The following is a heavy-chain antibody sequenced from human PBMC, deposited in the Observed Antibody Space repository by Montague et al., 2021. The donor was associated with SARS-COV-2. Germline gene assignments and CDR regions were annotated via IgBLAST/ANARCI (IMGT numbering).Heavy chain of an antibody. V-gene: IGHV4-4*02. J-gene: IGHJ4*02. CDR1: GESMTRSC. Sequence: SETLSLTCSVSGESMTRSCWTWVRQPPGQRLQWIGEIFHDCTSRSNYNPALKSRVTISIDTSKNQFFLRLSSVTAADTALYFCTRARSKVIDYWGQGALVPASS. D-gene: IGHD2/OR15-2a*01. CDR2: IFHDCTS. CDR3: TRARSKVIDY.